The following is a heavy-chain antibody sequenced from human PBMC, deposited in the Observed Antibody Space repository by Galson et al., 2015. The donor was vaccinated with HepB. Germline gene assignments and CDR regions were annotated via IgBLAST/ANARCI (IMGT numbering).Heavy chain of an antibody. CDR1: GFSLSTSGVG. V-gene: IGHV2-5*02. CDR2: IYWDDDK. J-gene: IGHJ3*02. D-gene: IGHD5-12*01. Sequence: PALVKPTQTLTLTCTFSGFSLSTSGVGVGWIRQPPGKALEWLALIYWDDDKRYSPSLKSRLTITKDTSKNQVVLTMTNMDPVDTATYYCAHYGTEHSGYDFLEYSSGLVDAFDIWGQGTMVTVSS. CDR3: AHYGTEHSGYDFLEYSSGLVDAFDI.